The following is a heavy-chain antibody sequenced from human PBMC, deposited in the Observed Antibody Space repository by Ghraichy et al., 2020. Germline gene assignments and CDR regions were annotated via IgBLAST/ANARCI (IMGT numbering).Heavy chain of an antibody. CDR2: ISGGGGST. V-gene: IGHV3-23*01. CDR1: GFTFSNYA. J-gene: IGHJ6*02. Sequence: LSLTCAASGFTFSNYAMFWVRQAPGKGLEWVSGISGGGGSTYYADSVKGRFTISRDNSKNTLHLQMNSLRAEDTAIYYCAKDIYDSSGYYYVSLDYNGMDVWGQGTTVTVSS. CDR3: AKDIYDSSGYYYVSLDYNGMDV. D-gene: IGHD3-22*01.